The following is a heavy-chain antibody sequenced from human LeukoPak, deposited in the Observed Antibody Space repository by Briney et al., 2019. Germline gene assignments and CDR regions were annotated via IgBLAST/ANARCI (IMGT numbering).Heavy chain of an antibody. Sequence: PGGSLRLSCAASGFTFSSYGMHWVRQAPGKGLEWVANIDPDGSDIYYVDSVKGRFTVSRDNAKNSLYLQMNSLRVEVTGTYYCIRGSSSYWGQGTLVTV. CDR1: GFTFSSYG. CDR2: IDPDGSDI. CDR3: IRGSSSY. J-gene: IGHJ4*02. V-gene: IGHV3-7*04.